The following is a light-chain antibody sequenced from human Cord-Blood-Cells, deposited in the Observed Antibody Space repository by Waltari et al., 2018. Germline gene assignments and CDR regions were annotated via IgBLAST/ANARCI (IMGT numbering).Light chain of an antibody. V-gene: IGLV2-23*01. Sequence: DVGSYNLVSWYQQHPGKAPKLMIYEGSKRPSGVSNRFSGSKSGNTASLTISGLQAEDEADYYCCSYAGSYVVFGGGTKLTVL. CDR2: EGS. CDR1: DVGSYNL. CDR3: CSYAGSYVV. J-gene: IGLJ2*01.